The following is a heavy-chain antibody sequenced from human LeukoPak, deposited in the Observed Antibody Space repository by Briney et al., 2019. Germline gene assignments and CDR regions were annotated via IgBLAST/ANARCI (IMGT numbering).Heavy chain of an antibody. D-gene: IGHD2-2*01. CDR1: GGSISSYY. J-gene: IGHJ6*03. CDR2: IYTSGST. Sequence: SETLSLTCTVSGGSISSYYWSWIRQPAGKGLEWIGRIYTSGSTNYNLSLKSRVTMSVDTSKNQFSLKLSSVTAADTAVYYCAREELGYCSSTSCEKGSYYYYYMDVWGKGTTVTVSS. V-gene: IGHV4-4*07. CDR3: AREELGYCSSTSCEKGSYYYYYMDV.